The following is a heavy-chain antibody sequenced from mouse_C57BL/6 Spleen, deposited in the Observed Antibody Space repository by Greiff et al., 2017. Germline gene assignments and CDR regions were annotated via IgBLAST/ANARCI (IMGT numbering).Heavy chain of an antibody. CDR2: ISSGGSYT. J-gene: IGHJ3*01. D-gene: IGHD1-1*01. CDR1: GFTFSSYG. Sequence: EVNLVESGGDLVKPGGSLKLSCAASGFTFSSYGMSWVRQTPDKRLEWVATISSGGSYTYSPASVKGRFTISRDNAKNTLFLQMSSLKSEDTARYYCARQDVITTGFAYWGQGTLVTVSA. V-gene: IGHV5-6*01. CDR3: ARQDVITTGFAY.